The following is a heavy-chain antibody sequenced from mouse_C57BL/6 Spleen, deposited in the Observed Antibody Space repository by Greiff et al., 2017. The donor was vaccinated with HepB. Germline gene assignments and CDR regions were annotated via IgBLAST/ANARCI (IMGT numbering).Heavy chain of an antibody. CDR1: GFTFSSYA. Sequence: EVNLVESGEGLVKPGGSLKLSCAASGFTFSSYAMSWVRQTPEKRLEWVAYISSGGDYIYYADTVKGRFTISRDNARNTLYLQMSSLKSEDTAMYYCTRDDDDYGVYWGQGTLVTVSA. J-gene: IGHJ3*01. CDR3: TRDDDDYGVY. V-gene: IGHV5-9-1*02. CDR2: ISSGGDYI. D-gene: IGHD2-4*01.